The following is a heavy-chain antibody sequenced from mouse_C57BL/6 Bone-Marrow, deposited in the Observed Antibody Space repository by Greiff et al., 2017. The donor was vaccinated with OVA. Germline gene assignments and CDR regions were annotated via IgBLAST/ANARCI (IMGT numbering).Heavy chain of an antibody. Sequence: VQLQQPGAELVKPGASVKMSCKASGYTFTSYWITWVKQRPGQGLEWIGDIYPGSGSTNYTEKLKSKATLTVDTSASTAYMQLSSLTSEDSAVDYCARFYYGYDDYGGQGTTLTVSS. CDR2: IYPGSGST. D-gene: IGHD2-2*01. V-gene: IGHV1-55*01. J-gene: IGHJ2*01. CDR1: GYTFTSYW. CDR3: ARFYYGYDDY.